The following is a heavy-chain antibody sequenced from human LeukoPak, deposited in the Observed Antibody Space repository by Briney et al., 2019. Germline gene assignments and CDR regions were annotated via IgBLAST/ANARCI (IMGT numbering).Heavy chain of an antibody. Sequence: GGSLRLSCAASGFTFSSYWMSWVRQAPGKGLEWVANIKQDGSEKYYVDSVKGRFTISRDNAKNSLYLQMNSLRAEDTAVYYCARDPGIAAAGTSDYWGQGTLVTVSS. CDR3: ARDPGIAAAGTSDY. J-gene: IGHJ4*02. D-gene: IGHD6-13*01. CDR1: GFTFSSYW. CDR2: IKQDGSEK. V-gene: IGHV3-7*01.